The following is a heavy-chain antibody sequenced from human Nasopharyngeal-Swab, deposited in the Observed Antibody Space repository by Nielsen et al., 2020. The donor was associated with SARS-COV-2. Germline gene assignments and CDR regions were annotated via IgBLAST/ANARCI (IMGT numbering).Heavy chain of an antibody. Sequence: SETLSLTCTVSGGSISSSSYYWSWIRQPPWKGLEWIGEINHSGSTNYNPSLKSRVTISVDTSKNQFSLKLSSVTAADTAVYYCARQVPGLLWFGELLDYWYFDLWGRGTLVTVSS. CDR2: INHSGST. CDR3: ARQVPGLLWFGELLDYWYFDL. D-gene: IGHD3-10*01. V-gene: IGHV4-39*01. CDR1: GGSISSSSYY. J-gene: IGHJ2*01.